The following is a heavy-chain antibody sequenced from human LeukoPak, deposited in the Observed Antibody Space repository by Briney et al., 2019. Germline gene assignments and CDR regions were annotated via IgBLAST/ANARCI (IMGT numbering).Heavy chain of an antibody. D-gene: IGHD1-7*01. CDR3: ARDRGGWNYGNYYYHMDV. Sequence: ASVKVSRKASGYSFVGYGITWVRQAPGQGLEWMGWFNPENGNTNYAQKVQGRVTMTADTSTSTSYMELRSLRSDDTAVYYCARDRGGWNYGNYYYHMDVWGRGTTVTVSS. J-gene: IGHJ6*03. CDR2: FNPENGNT. CDR1: GYSFVGYG. V-gene: IGHV1-18*01.